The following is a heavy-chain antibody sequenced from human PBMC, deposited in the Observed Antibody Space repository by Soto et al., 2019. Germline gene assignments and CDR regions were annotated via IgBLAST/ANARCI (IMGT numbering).Heavy chain of an antibody. CDR1: GYTFTSYG. CDR2: ISAYNGNT. V-gene: IGHV1-18*01. Sequence: QVQLVQSGAEVKKPGASVKVSCKASGYTFTSYGISWVRQAPGQGLEWMGWISAYNGNTHYAQKLQGRVTMTTDTTTSTAYMELRSLGSDDTAVYFCTRKPTAAPPDYWGQGTMVTVSS. CDR3: TRKPTAAPPDY. D-gene: IGHD2-2*01. J-gene: IGHJ4*02.